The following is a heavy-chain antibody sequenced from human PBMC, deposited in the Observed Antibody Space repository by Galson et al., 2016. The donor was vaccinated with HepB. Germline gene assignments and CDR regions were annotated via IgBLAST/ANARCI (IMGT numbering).Heavy chain of an antibody. V-gene: IGHV3-23*01. D-gene: IGHD5-24*01. CDR2: ISVSGDHV. CDR3: GRGSSGDVYNFGAY. CDR1: EFSFRSYS. Sequence: SLRLSCAASEFSFRSYSMNWVRQAPGKGLEWVSGISVSGDHVYYADSGRGRLTIYRENSKNTVYLQMNSLRAEDTAVYYCGRGSSGDVYNFGAYWGQGTRVTVSS. J-gene: IGHJ4*02.